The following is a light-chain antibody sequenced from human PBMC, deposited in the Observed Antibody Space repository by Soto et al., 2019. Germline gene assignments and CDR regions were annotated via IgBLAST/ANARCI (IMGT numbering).Light chain of an antibody. Sequence: DIQLTQSPSFLSTSVGDRVTITCRASQGISSYLAWYQQKPGKAPKLLIYAASTLQSGVPSRFSGSGSGTEFTLTISILQPEDFATYYCQQLKSDPQTFGQGTTVEIK. CDR2: AAS. J-gene: IGKJ2*01. V-gene: IGKV1-9*01. CDR3: QQLKSDPQT. CDR1: QGISSY.